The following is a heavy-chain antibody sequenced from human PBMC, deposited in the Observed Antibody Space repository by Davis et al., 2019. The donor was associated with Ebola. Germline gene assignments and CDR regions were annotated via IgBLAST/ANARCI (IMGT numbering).Heavy chain of an antibody. Sequence: GESLKISCAASGFTFSDYYMSWIRQAPGKGLEWVSYITSSGSTIYYADSVKGRFTISRDNAKNSLYLQMNSLRAEDTAVYYCATRGYCSSTSCYGGFGDINYYYYGMDVWGQGTTVTVSS. CDR1: GFTFSDYY. CDR2: ITSSGSTI. D-gene: IGHD2-2*01. V-gene: IGHV3-11*01. CDR3: ATRGYCSSTSCYGGFGDINYYYYGMDV. J-gene: IGHJ6*02.